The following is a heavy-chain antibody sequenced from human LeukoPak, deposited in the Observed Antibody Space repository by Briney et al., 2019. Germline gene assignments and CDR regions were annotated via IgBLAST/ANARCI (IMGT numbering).Heavy chain of an antibody. D-gene: IGHD3-10*01. J-gene: IGHJ4*02. Sequence: GGSLRLSCAASGFTFSSYAMSWVRQAPGKGLEWVSAISGSGGSTYYADSVKGRFTISRDNSKNTLYLQMNSLRAEDTAVYYCAKVRLRLYGSGSKSFDYWGQGTLVTVSS. V-gene: IGHV3-23*01. CDR1: GFTFSSYA. CDR3: AKVRLRLYGSGSKSFDY. CDR2: ISGSGGST.